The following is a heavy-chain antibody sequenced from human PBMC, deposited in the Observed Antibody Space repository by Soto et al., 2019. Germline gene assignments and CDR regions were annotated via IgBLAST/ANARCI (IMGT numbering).Heavy chain of an antibody. CDR3: ASRMGSGNYYFDY. CDR2: INHSGST. V-gene: IGHV4-34*01. J-gene: IGHJ4*02. CDR1: GGSFSDYY. D-gene: IGHD3-10*01. Sequence: QVQLQQWGAGLLKPSETLSLTCAIYGGSFSDYYWSWIRQSPGKGLEWIGEINHSGSTNYNPSHRSRVNISIDTSKHQFSLKMSSVTAADTAVFYCASRMGSGNYYFDYWGRGTPVIVSS.